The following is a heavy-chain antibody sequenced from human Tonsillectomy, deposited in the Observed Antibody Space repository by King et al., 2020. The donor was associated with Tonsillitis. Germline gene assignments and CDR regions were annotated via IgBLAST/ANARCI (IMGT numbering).Heavy chain of an antibody. J-gene: IGHJ4*02. D-gene: IGHD1-26*01. Sequence: DVQLVESGGGLVKPGGSLRLSCAASGFTFSTYTMNWVRQAPGKGLEWVSSISSSSSYIYYAESVKGRFTISRDNAKNSLYLQMNSLRAEDTAFYYCVRDRGSYGFDYWGQGTLVTVSS. CDR1: GFTFSTYT. CDR3: VRDRGSYGFDY. V-gene: IGHV3-21*01. CDR2: ISSSSSYI.